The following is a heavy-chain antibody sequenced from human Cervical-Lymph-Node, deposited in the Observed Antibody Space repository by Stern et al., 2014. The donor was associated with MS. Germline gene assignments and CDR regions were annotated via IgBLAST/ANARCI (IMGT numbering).Heavy chain of an antibody. V-gene: IGHV1-46*01. CDR2: INPTGGRT. CDR1: GYIFSDFY. J-gene: IGHJ4*02. D-gene: IGHD2-15*01. Sequence: VQLVQSGAEVKKPGASVKVSCKASGYIFSDFYMHWVRQAPGQGLEWMGIINPTGGRTNYAQKFQGRLTVACDTSTSTVYMELSSLRSEDTAVYYCAKATSGSGALSSWGQGTLVTVSS. CDR3: AKATSGSGALSS.